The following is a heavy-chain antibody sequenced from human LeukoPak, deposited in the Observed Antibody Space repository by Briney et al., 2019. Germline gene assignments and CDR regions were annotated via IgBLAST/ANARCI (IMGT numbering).Heavy chain of an antibody. Sequence: SETLSLTCTVSGDSISSSAYYWGWIRQPPGKGLERIGSIYYSGSTYYNPSLNSRVTISLDTSRNQFFLKLTSVTAADTAVYYCVRDGYNYGLDRFDYWGQGTLVSVSS. CDR3: VRDGYNYGLDRFDY. V-gene: IGHV4-39*07. D-gene: IGHD5-18*01. J-gene: IGHJ4*02. CDR1: GDSISSSAYY. CDR2: IYYSGST.